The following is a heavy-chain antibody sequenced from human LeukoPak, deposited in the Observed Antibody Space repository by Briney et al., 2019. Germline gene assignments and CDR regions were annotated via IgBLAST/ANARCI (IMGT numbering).Heavy chain of an antibody. CDR2: MYYSGTT. Sequence: SETLSLTCTVSRGPISISHFFWGWIRQPPGKGLEWIGSMYYSGTTYYNPSLKTPVTISVDTSKDQFSLKVSSVTAADTAMSYCARVRFLEWLPHYYYMDVWGKGTMVTVSS. J-gene: IGHJ6*03. CDR1: RGPISISHFF. D-gene: IGHD3-3*01. CDR3: ARVRFLEWLPHYYYMDV. V-gene: IGHV4-39*07.